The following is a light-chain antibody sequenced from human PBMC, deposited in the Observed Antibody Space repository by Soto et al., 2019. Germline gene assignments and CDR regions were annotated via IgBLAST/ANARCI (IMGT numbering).Light chain of an antibody. CDR3: QQYGSSPLYT. V-gene: IGKV3-20*01. J-gene: IGKJ2*01. CDR2: AAS. CDR1: QSVSSSY. Sequence: EIVLTQSPGTLSLSPGERATLSCRASQSVSSSYLAWYQQKPGQAPRLLIYAASSRATGIPDWFSSSGSGTDFTFTVSRLEPEDFAVYYCQQYGSSPLYTFGQGTKLEIK.